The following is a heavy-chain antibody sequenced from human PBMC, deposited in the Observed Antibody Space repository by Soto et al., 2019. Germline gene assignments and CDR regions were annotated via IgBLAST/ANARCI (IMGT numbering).Heavy chain of an antibody. J-gene: IGHJ4*02. CDR1: GGSIIGYY. CDR2: IYSSGST. D-gene: IGHD3-10*01. CDR3: VRGGYYGSGSYYTLLDY. Sequence: SETLSLTCTVTGGSIIGYYCSFIRQPAGKGLEWIGRIYSSGSTNYNPSLKSRVTMSVDTSKNQFSLKLTSVTAADTAVYYCVRGGYYGSGSYYTLLDYWGQGTLVTV. V-gene: IGHV4-4*07.